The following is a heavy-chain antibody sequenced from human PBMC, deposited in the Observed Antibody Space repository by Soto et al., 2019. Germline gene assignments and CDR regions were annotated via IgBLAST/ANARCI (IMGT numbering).Heavy chain of an antibody. V-gene: IGHV3-7*01. CDR1: GFTFSSYW. D-gene: IGHD5-18*01. CDR2: IKQDGSEK. Sequence: PGGSLRLSCAASGFTFSSYWMSWVRQAPGKGLEWVANIKQDGSEKYYVDSVKGRFTISRDNAKNSLYLQMNSLRAEDTAVYYCARGGLGQLWYARDYYYGMDVWGQGTTVTVSS. J-gene: IGHJ6*02. CDR3: ARGGLGQLWYARDYYYGMDV.